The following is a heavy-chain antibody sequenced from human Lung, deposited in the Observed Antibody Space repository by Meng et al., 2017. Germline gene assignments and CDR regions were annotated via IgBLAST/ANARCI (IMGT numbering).Heavy chain of an antibody. D-gene: IGHD6-13*01. J-gene: IGHJ4*02. CDR3: ATGAAAADH. V-gene: IGHV3-15*01. CDR2: IKSNSDGGTT. Sequence: GLWLGVGGGLVKPGGYLRLSCVAYGFSSTDAWMSWVRQAPGKGLEWVGRIKSNSDGGTTDYAAPVKGRFTISRDDSKNTLYLQMNSLITEDTAVYFCATGAAAADHWGQGTLVTVSS. CDR1: GFSSTDAW.